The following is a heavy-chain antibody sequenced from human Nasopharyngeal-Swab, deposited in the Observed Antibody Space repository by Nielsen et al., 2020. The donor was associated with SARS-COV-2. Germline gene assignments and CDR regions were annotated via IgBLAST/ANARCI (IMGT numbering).Heavy chain of an antibody. J-gene: IGHJ3*02. Sequence: VRQAPGKGLEWVAVISYDGSNKYYADSVKGRFTISRGNSKNTLYLQMNSLRAEDTAVYYCAREFSVGSGWYIDIWGQGTMVTVSS. CDR3: AREFSVGSGWYIDI. V-gene: IGHV3-30*03. D-gene: IGHD6-19*01. CDR2: ISYDGSNK.